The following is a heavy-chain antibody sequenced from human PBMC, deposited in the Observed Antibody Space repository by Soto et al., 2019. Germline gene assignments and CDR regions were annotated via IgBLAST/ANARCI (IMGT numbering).Heavy chain of an antibody. CDR1: GFSFSSYA. V-gene: IGHV3-30-3*01. J-gene: IGHJ4*02. Sequence: QVQLVESGGGVVQPGRSLRLSCAASGFSFSSYAMYWVRQPPGKGLEWVAVISYDGDNKYYADSLKGRFTISRDNSKNTLYLQVNSLRAEDTALYYCARGEDYGTSAYFDYWGPGTRVTVSS. CDR3: ARGEDYGTSAYFDY. D-gene: IGHD3-16*01. CDR2: ISYDGDNK.